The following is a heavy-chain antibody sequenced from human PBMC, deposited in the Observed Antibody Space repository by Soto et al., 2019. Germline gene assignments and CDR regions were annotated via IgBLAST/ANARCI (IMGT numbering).Heavy chain of an antibody. V-gene: IGHV1-2*04. Sequence: GASVKVSCKASGYTFTGYYMHWVRQAPGQGLEWMGWINPNNGGTNYAQKFQGWVTMTRDTSISTAYMELSRLRSDDTAVYYCARSGALIGYCSGGSCPFAFWGQGTLVPVAS. CDR2: INPNNGGT. CDR1: GYTFTGYY. J-gene: IGHJ4*02. D-gene: IGHD2-15*01. CDR3: ARSGALIGYCSGGSCPFAF.